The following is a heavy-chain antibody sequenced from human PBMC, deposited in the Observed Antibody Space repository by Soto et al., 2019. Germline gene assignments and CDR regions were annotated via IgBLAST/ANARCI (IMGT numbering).Heavy chain of an antibody. J-gene: IGHJ4*02. Sequence: EVQLVESGGGLVQPGRSLRLSCAASGFTFADYAMHWVRQAPGKGLEWVSGISWNVGSIAYADSVKGRFTISRDNAKNSLYLQMNSLRAEDTALYYCAKGVAGWYYFDYWGQGTLVTVSS. V-gene: IGHV3-9*01. CDR2: ISWNVGSI. D-gene: IGHD3-3*01. CDR1: GFTFADYA. CDR3: AKGVAGWYYFDY.